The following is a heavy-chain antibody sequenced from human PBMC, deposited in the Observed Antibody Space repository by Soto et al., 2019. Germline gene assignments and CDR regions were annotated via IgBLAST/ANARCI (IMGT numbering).Heavy chain of an antibody. V-gene: IGHV3-15*01. J-gene: IGHJ5*02. CDR1: GFTFSNAW. D-gene: IGHD5-12*01. CDR3: TTDLRAGYRSHNWFDP. CDR2: IKSKTDGGTT. Sequence: GGSLRLSYAASGFTFSNAWMSWVRQAPGKGLEWVGRIKSKTDGGTTDYAAPVKGRFTISRDDSKNTLYLQMNSLKTEDTAVYYCTTDLRAGYRSHNWFDPWGQGTLVTVSS.